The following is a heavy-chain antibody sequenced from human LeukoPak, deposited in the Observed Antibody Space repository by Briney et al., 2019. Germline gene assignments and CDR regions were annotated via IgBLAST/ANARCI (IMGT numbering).Heavy chain of an antibody. CDR3: ARDDLHALRHAFDI. Sequence: SVKVSCKASGYTFTGHYMHWVRQAPGQGLEWMGRIIPILGIANYAQKFQGRVTITADKSTSTAYMELSSLRSEDTAVYYCARDDLHALRHAFDIWGQGTMVTVSS. V-gene: IGHV1-69*04. CDR2: IIPILGIA. J-gene: IGHJ3*02. D-gene: IGHD2-21*02. CDR1: GYTFTGHY.